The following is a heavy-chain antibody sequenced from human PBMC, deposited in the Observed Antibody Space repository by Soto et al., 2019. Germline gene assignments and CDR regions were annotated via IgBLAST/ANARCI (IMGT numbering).Heavy chain of an antibody. Sequence: SVEVSCMASGGSFSSYSICWVLQAPGQGLEWMGGIIPIFGTANYAQKFQGRVTITADESTSTAYMELSSLRSEDTAVYDCARVGTGTEGYFQHWGQGTLVTVSS. CDR2: IIPIFGTA. CDR3: ARVGTGTEGYFQH. J-gene: IGHJ1*01. D-gene: IGHD1-1*01. CDR1: GGSFSSYS. V-gene: IGHV1-69*13.